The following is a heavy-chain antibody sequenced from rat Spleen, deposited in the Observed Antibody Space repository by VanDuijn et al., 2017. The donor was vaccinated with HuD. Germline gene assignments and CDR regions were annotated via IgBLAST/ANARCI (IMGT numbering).Heavy chain of an antibody. V-gene: IGHV5S13*01. CDR2: ISPSGGST. CDR1: GFTFSNYG. J-gene: IGHJ2*01. D-gene: IGHD2-2*01. CDR3: ARQRGYVRPGYFDY. Sequence: EVQLVESGGGLVQPGRSLKLSCAASGFTFSNYGLHWIRQAPTKGLEWVASISPSGGSTYYRDSVKGRFTISRDNARNTQYLQMDSLRSEDTATYYCARQRGYVRPGYFDYWGQGVMVTVSS.